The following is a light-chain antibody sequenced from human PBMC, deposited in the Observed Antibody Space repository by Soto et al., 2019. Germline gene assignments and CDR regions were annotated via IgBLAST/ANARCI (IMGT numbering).Light chain of an antibody. Sequence: QSVLTQPASVSGSPGQSITISCTGTSSDVGASKYVSWYQQHPGKAPKLMIYEVSNRPSGVSNRFSGSKSGNTASLTISGLQAEDEADYYCSSYTSTSTVLLGGGTKLTVL. J-gene: IGLJ2*01. CDR1: SSDVGASKY. CDR2: EVS. V-gene: IGLV2-14*01. CDR3: SSYTSTSTVL.